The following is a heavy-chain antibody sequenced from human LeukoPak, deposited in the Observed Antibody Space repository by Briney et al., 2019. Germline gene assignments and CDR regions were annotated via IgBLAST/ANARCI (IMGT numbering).Heavy chain of an antibody. CDR3: ARYSTSYYFDY. D-gene: IGHD6-6*01. J-gene: IGHJ4*02. CDR1: GGSISSYY. Sequence: IPSETLSLTCTVSGGSISSYYWSWIRQPPWKGLEWIGYIYYSGSTNYNPSLKSRVTISVDTSKNQFSLKLSSVTAADTAVYYCARYSTSYYFDYWGQGTLVTVSS. V-gene: IGHV4-59*08. CDR2: IYYSGST.